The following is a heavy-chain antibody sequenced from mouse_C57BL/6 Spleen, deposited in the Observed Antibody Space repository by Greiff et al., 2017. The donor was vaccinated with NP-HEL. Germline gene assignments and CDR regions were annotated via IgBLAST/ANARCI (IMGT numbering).Heavy chain of an antibody. Sequence: QVQLQQPGAELVKPGASVKMSCKASGYTFTSYWITWVKQRPGQGLEWIGDIYPGSGSTNYNEKFKSKATLTVDTSSSTAYMQLSSLTSEDSAVYYCARDVGTVVGDYAMDYWGQGTSVTVSS. CDR3: ARDVGTVVGDYAMDY. V-gene: IGHV1-55*01. D-gene: IGHD1-1*01. CDR2: IYPGSGST. CDR1: GYTFTSYW. J-gene: IGHJ4*01.